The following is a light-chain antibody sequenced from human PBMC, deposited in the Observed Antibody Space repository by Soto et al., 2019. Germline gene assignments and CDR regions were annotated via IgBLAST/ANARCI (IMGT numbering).Light chain of an antibody. J-gene: IGKJ1*01. CDR1: QTISSW. V-gene: IGKV1-5*03. Sequence: DIPMTQSPSTLSGSVGDRVTITCRASQTISSWLAWYQQKPGKAPKLLISKASTLKSGVPSRFSGSGSGTECTLTLSSLQPDDFATYYCQHYNSYSEAFGQGTKVELK. CDR2: KAS. CDR3: QHYNSYSEA.